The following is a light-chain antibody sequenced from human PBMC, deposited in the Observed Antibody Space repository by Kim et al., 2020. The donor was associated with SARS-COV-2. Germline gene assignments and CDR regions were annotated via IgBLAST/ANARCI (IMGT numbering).Light chain of an antibody. Sequence: LSQPASVSGSPGQSITISCTGTRLDVGGYNYVSWYQQHPGKAPKLMICDVHNRPTGVSDRFSGSKSGNTASLTISGLQAEDEADYYCSSWASTTSYVF. V-gene: IGLV2-14*03. CDR2: DVH. CDR1: RLDVGGYNY. J-gene: IGLJ1*01. CDR3: SSWASTTSYV.